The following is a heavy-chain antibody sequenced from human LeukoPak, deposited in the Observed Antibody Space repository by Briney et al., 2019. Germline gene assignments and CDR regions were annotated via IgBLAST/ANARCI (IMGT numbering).Heavy chain of an antibody. CDR3: ARSTDWYADY. D-gene: IGHD3-9*01. Sequence: GGSLRLSCAASGCTFGVYSMNWVRQAPGKGLEWISYITGTSTTIYYADSVRGRFTISRDNAKNSLYLQLNNLRADDTAVYYCARSTDWYADYWGQGTLVTVSS. J-gene: IGHJ4*02. CDR2: ITGTSTTI. CDR1: GCTFGVYS. V-gene: IGHV3-48*01.